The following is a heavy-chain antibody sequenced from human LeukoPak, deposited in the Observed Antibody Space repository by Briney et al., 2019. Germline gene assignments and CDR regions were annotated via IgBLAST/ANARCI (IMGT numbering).Heavy chain of an antibody. CDR3: AREETFGTGDAFDI. D-gene: IGHD1-1*01. V-gene: IGHV4-61*02. J-gene: IGHJ3*02. CDR1: GGSISSGSYY. CDR2: IYTSGST. Sequence: SQTLSLTCTVSGGSISSGSYYWSWIRQPAGKGLEWIGRIYTSGSTNYNPSLKSRVTMSVDTSKNQFSLKLSSVTAADTAVYYCAREETFGTGDAFDIWGQGTMVTVSS.